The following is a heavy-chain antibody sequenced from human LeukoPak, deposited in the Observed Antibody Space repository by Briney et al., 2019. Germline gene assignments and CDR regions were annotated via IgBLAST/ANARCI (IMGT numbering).Heavy chain of an antibody. V-gene: IGHV3-30-3*01. Sequence: SLRLSCAASGFTFSSYAMHWVRQAPGKGPEWVAVISYDGSNKYYADSVKGRFTISRDNSKNTLYLQMNSLRAEDTAVYYCARESGYSYGYGYYDYWGQGTLVTVSS. CDR2: ISYDGSNK. CDR3: ARESGYSYGYGYYDY. J-gene: IGHJ4*02. D-gene: IGHD5-18*01. CDR1: GFTFSSYA.